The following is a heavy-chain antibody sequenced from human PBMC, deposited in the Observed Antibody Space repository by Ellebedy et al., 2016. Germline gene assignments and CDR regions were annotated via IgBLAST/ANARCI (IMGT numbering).Heavy chain of an antibody. Sequence: SETLSLTCAVSGGSISSGGYSWSWIRQPPGKGLEWIGYIYHSGSTYYNPSLKSRVTISVDRSKNQFSLKLSSVTAADTAVYYCARGSGLDGMDVWGTGTTVTVSS. CDR3: ARGSGLDGMDV. V-gene: IGHV4-30-2*01. CDR2: IYHSGST. CDR1: GGSISSGGYS. J-gene: IGHJ6*04.